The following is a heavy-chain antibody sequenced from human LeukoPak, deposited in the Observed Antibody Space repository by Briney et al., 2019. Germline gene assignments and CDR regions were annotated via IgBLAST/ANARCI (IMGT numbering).Heavy chain of an antibody. CDR2: ISSSSSYI. CDR3: ASSLVAGYYYYSYYYMDV. V-gene: IGHV3-21*01. J-gene: IGHJ6*03. D-gene: IGHD5-18*01. CDR1: GFTFSSYE. Sequence: GGSLRLSCAASGFTFSSYEMNWVRQAPGKGLEWVSSISSSSSYIYYADSVKGRFTISRDNAKNSLYLQMNSLRAEDTAVYYCASSLVAGYYYYSYYYMDVWGKGTTVTVSS.